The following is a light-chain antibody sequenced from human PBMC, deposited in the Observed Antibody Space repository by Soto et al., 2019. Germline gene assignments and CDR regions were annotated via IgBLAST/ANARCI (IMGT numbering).Light chain of an antibody. CDR3: CSYAGAFTYV. CDR2: DVS. Sequence: VLTQPRSVSGSPGHSVTIAFTGTSSDVGGYSYVSWYQQHPGKAPKLMISDVSKRPSGVPDRFSGSKFGNTASLTISGLQAEDEADYYCCSYAGAFTYVFGSGTKVTVL. V-gene: IGLV2-11*01. CDR1: SSDVGGYSY. J-gene: IGLJ1*01.